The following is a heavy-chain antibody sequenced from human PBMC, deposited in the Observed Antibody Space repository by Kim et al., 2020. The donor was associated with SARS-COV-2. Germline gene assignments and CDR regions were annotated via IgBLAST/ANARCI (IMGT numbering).Heavy chain of an antibody. CDR3: ARDLELPPADRLRDYYYYGMDV. CDR1: GYTFTSYY. CDR2: INPSGGST. D-gene: IGHD5-12*01. V-gene: IGHV1-46*01. Sequence: ASVKVSCKASGYTFTSYYMHWVRQAPGQGLEWMGIINPSGGSTSYAQKFQGRVTMTRDTSTSTVYMELSSMRSEDTAVYYCARDLELPPADRLRDYYYYGMDVWGQGTTVTVSS. J-gene: IGHJ6*02.